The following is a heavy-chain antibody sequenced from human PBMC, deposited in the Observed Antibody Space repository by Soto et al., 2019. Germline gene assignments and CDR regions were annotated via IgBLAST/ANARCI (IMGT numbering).Heavy chain of an antibody. CDR3: ARDVQNGQTALYYYYGMDV. CDR1: GFTFSSFA. CDR2: ISYDGSNK. J-gene: IGHJ6*02. D-gene: IGHD1-1*01. Sequence: PVGPLRLPCAASGFTFSSFAMHWVRQTPGKGLEWVAVISYDGSNKYYADSVKGRFTISRDNSKNTLYLQMNSLRAEDTAVYYCARDVQNGQTALYYYYGMDVWGQGTTVTVSS. V-gene: IGHV3-30-3*01.